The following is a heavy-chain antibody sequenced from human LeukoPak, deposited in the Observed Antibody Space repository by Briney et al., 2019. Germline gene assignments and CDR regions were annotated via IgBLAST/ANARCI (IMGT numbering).Heavy chain of an antibody. Sequence: GGSLRLSRAASGFTFSSYSMNWVRQAPGKGLEWVSSISSSSSYIYYADSVKGRFTISRDNAKNSLYLQMNSLRAEDTAVYYCARDALKYYDFWSGSLDPWGQGTLVTVSS. V-gene: IGHV3-21*01. D-gene: IGHD3-3*01. CDR1: GFTFSSYS. CDR3: ARDALKYYDFWSGSLDP. J-gene: IGHJ5*02. CDR2: ISSSSSYI.